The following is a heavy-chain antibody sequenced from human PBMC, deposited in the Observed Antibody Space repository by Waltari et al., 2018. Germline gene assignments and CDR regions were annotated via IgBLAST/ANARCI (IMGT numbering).Heavy chain of an antibody. CDR2: SQHSWCT. V-gene: IGHV4-30-4*08. D-gene: IGHD3-16*02. Sequence: VKLQGSGPDRVTPSQTLPLPSTVSGDSIRGDDAYWHWIPRPPGKCLEWIGYSQHSWCTNYHPSLKSRFSISVDTSKTQLSLSLTSVAAADSSFYYCGRIGLLGHDRFFDSWGQGTLVTVSS. CDR1: GDSIRGDDAY. J-gene: IGHJ4*02. CDR3: GRIGLLGHDRFFDS.